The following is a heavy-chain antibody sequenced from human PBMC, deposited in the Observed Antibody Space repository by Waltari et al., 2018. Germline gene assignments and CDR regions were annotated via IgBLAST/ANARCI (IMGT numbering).Heavy chain of an antibody. CDR3: ARHLPYVTGVYYGLDV. CDR1: GFPLSSYS. D-gene: IGHD1-1*01. V-gene: IGHV3-21*01. CDR2: ISPDSNYI. J-gene: IGHJ6*02. Sequence: EVQLVESGGGLVKPGGSLSLSCAASGFPLSSYSMDWVRQAPGKGLEWVSSISPDSNYIYYPDSLKGRFTVSRDNAMNSLYLQMNSLRAEDTAVYYCARHLPYVTGVYYGLDVWGQGTTVTVA.